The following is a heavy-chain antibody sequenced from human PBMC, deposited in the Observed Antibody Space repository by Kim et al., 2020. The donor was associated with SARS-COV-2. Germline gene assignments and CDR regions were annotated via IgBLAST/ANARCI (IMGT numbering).Heavy chain of an antibody. CDR2: INHSGST. CDR1: GGSFSGYY. V-gene: IGHV4-34*01. Sequence: SETLSLTCAVYGGSFSGYYWSWIRQPPGKGLEWIGEINHSGSTNYNPSLKSRVTISVDTSKNQFSLKLSSVTAADTAVYYCARRVGATGGYFDYWGQGTRVT. D-gene: IGHD1-26*01. CDR3: ARRVGATGGYFDY. J-gene: IGHJ4*02.